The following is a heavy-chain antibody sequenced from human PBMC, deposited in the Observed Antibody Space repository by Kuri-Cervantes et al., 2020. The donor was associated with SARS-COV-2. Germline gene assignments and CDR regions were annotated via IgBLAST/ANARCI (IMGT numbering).Heavy chain of an antibody. CDR1: GYTFTGYY. Sequence: ASVKVSCKASGYTFTGYYMHWVRQAPGQGLEWMGWINPNSGGTNYAQKFQGRVTMTRDTSISTAYMELSRLRSDDTAVYYCAGGFDYGDYPYYYGMDVWGQGTTVTVSS. J-gene: IGHJ6*02. V-gene: IGHV1-2*02. CDR2: INPNSGGT. CDR3: AGGFDYGDYPYYYGMDV. D-gene: IGHD4-17*01.